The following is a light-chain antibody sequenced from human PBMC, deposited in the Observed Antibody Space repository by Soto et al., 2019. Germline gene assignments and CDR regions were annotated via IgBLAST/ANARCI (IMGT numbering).Light chain of an antibody. Sequence: EVALTQPRVTLSLSPGERATLSCRASQSFRGLLAWYQQKPGQAPRLLIYDAYNRATGIPPRFSGSGSGTDFTLTISSLEPEDSAVYYCQQRHMWPITFGQGTRLEIK. CDR2: DAY. CDR1: QSFRGL. CDR3: QQRHMWPIT. V-gene: IGKV3-11*01. J-gene: IGKJ5*01.